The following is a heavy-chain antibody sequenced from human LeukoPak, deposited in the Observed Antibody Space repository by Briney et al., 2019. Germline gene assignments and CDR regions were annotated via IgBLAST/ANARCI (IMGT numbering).Heavy chain of an antibody. Sequence: GGSLRLSCAASGFTFSSYDMHWVRQATGKGLEWVSAIGTAGGTYYPGSVKGRFAISRENAKNSLYLQMNSLRAGDTAVYYCARSRWLAAAGFDYWGQGTLVTVSS. CDR1: GFTFSSYD. D-gene: IGHD6-13*01. CDR3: ARSRWLAAAGFDY. V-gene: IGHV3-13*01. J-gene: IGHJ4*02. CDR2: IGTAGGT.